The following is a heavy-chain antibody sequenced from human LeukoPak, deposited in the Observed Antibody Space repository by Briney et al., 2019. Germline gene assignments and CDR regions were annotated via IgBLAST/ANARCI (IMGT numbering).Heavy chain of an antibody. Sequence: GASVKVSCKASGGTFTNYAISWVRLAPGQGLEWMGRIIPIVGVTNYAQKFQGRVTITADKSTSTSYMELSSLRSEDTAVYYCASEETVVSNPAPPAYWGQGTLVTVSS. J-gene: IGHJ4*02. V-gene: IGHV1-69*04. D-gene: IGHD4-23*01. CDR2: IIPIVGVT. CDR1: GGTFTNYA. CDR3: ASEETVVSNPAPPAY.